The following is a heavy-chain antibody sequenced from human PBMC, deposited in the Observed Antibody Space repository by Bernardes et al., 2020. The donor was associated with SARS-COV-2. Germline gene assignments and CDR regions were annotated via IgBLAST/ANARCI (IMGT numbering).Heavy chain of an antibody. Sequence: SVKVSCKASGGTFSSYAISWVRQAPGQGLEWMGRIIPIFGTANYAQKFQGRVTITADESTSTAYMELSSLRSEDTAVYYCARDLGGSYSTLNYFDYWGQGTLVTVSS. V-gene: IGHV1-69*13. J-gene: IGHJ4*02. CDR1: GGTFSSYA. CDR2: IIPIFGTA. D-gene: IGHD1-26*01. CDR3: ARDLGGSYSTLNYFDY.